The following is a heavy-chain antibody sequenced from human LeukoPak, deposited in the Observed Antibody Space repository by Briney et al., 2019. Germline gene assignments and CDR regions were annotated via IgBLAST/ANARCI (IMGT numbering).Heavy chain of an antibody. CDR2: IYTSGST. D-gene: IGHD3-10*01. CDR1: GGSISSYY. CDR3: ARAGTYYYGSGSYYKGYYYYYMDV. Sequence: PSETLSLTCTVSGGSISSYYWSWIRQPAGKGLEWIGRIYTSGSTNYNPSLKSRVTMSVDTSKNQFSLKLSSVTAADTAVYYCARAGTYYYGSGSYYKGYYYYYMDVWGKGTTVTISS. J-gene: IGHJ6*03. V-gene: IGHV4-4*07.